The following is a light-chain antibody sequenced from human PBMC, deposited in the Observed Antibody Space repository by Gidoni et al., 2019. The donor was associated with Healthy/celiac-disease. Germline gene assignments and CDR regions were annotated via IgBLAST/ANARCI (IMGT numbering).Light chain of an antibody. CDR3: QQSYSTPRT. CDR1: QSISSY. V-gene: IGKV1-39*01. Sequence: DIQMTQSPSSLSASVGDRVTITCRASQSISSYLNWYQQKPGKAPKLLIYAASSLQSGVPSRFSDSGSEDFATYYCQQSYSTPRTFGQGTKVEIK. J-gene: IGKJ1*01. CDR2: AAS.